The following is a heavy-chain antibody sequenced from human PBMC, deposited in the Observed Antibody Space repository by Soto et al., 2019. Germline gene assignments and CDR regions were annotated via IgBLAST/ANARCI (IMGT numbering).Heavy chain of an antibody. D-gene: IGHD2-15*01. Sequence: QVQLVQSGAEVKKPGASVKVSCKASGYTFTGYYMHWVRQAPGQGLEWMGWINPNSGGTNYAQKFQGWVTMTRDTSISTAYRELRMLRSDDTAVYYCARVHCSGGSCYSGGSDWYFDLWGRGTLFTVSS. CDR2: INPNSGGT. V-gene: IGHV1-2*04. CDR3: ARVHCSGGSCYSGGSDWYFDL. J-gene: IGHJ2*01. CDR1: GYTFTGYY.